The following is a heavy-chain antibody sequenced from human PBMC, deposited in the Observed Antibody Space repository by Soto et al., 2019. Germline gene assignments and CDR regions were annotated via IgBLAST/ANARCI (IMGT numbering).Heavy chain of an antibody. J-gene: IGHJ5*02. D-gene: IGHD2-2*01. CDR3: ARIYCTTTTCDSWFDP. V-gene: IGHV5-10-1*01. CDR2: IDPGDTYA. CDR1: GYTFTTFW. Sequence: GESLKISCTGFGYTFTTFWISWVRQMPGKGLEWMGRIDPGDTYATYSPSFQGHVTISADKATSTAYLQWSSLKASDTAMYYCARIYCTTTTCDSWFDPWGQGTLVTVSS.